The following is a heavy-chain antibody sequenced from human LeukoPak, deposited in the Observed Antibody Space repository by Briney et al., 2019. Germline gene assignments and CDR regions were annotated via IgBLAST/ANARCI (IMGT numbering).Heavy chain of an antibody. V-gene: IGHV3-9*01. D-gene: IGHD3-22*01. Sequence: GGSLRLSREGSGFTFEDFAMHWVRQTPGKGPEWVSGITWNSRKIDYADSMKGRFTISRDNAKKSVYLQMNSLRPGDTAFYYCAKTNDGSGFLDDAYDIWGQGTKVTVSS. CDR3: AKTNDGSGFLDDAYDI. J-gene: IGHJ3*02. CDR1: GFTFEDFA. CDR2: ITWNSRKI.